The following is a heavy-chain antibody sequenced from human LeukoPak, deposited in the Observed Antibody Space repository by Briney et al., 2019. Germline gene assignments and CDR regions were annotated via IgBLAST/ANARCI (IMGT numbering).Heavy chain of an antibody. D-gene: IGHD6-13*01. CDR1: GFTFSSYA. CDR2: ITTTSSYI. J-gene: IGHJ6*03. CDR3: ASDSSSSPAYYHYYMDA. V-gene: IGHV3-21*01. Sequence: GGSLRLSCAASGFTFSSYAMHWVRQAPGKGLEWVSSITTTSSYIYYADSVKGRFTISRDNAKGSLFLQMNSLRAEDTGVYYCASDSSSSPAYYHYYMDAWGKGTTVTVSS.